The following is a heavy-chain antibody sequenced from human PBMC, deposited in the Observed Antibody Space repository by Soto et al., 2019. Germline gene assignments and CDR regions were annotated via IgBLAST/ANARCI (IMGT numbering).Heavy chain of an antibody. V-gene: IGHV3-48*02. CDR1: GFTFSSYS. CDR2: ISSSSSTI. CDR3: ARGADYDSSGIRLNWFDP. Sequence: EVPLVESGGGLVQPGGSLRLSCAASGFTFSSYSMNWVRQAPGKGLEWVSYISSSSSTIYYADSVKGRFTISRDNAKNSLYLQMNSLRDEDTAVYYCARGADYDSSGIRLNWFDPWGQATLVTVSS. D-gene: IGHD3-22*01. J-gene: IGHJ5*02.